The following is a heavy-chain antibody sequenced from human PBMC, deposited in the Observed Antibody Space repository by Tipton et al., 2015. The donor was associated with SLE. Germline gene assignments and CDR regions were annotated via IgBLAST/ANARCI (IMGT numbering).Heavy chain of an antibody. D-gene: IGHD2-8*02. V-gene: IGHV4-59*08. CDR3: SRQSYPGLVVYAHNWFDP. Sequence: TLSLTCTVSGGSISSYYWSWIRQPPGKGLEWIGYIYYSGSTNYNPSIKSRFTISVDTSKNQFSLKLSSVTAADTAVYYCSRQSYPGLVVYAHNWFDPWGQGALVTVSS. J-gene: IGHJ5*02. CDR1: GGSISSYY. CDR2: IYYSGST.